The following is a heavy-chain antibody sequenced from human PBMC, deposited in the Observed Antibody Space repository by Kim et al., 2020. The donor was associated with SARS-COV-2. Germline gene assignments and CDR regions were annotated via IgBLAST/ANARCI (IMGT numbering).Heavy chain of an antibody. Sequence: GESLKISCKGSGYSFTSYWISWVRQMPGKGLEWMGRIDPSDSYTNYSPSFQGHVTISADKSISTAYLQWSSLKASDTAMYYCARVDTAKQDYYYYGMDVWGQGTTVTVSS. CDR3: ARVDTAKQDYYYYGMDV. V-gene: IGHV5-10-1*01. D-gene: IGHD5-18*01. J-gene: IGHJ6*02. CDR1: GYSFTSYW. CDR2: IDPSDSYT.